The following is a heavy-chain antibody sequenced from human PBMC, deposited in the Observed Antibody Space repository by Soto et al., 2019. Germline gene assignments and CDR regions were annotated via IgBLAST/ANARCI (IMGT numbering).Heavy chain of an antibody. D-gene: IGHD7-27*01. V-gene: IGHV4-38-2*02. CDR2: IYHSGST. Sequence: SETLSLTCAVSGYSISSGYYWGWIRQPPGKGLEWIGSIYHSGSTYYNPSLKSRVTISVDTSKNQFSLKLSSVTAADTAVYYCARDSLARNWGFDPWGQVTVVTVSS. J-gene: IGHJ5*02. CDR3: ARDSLARNWGFDP. CDR1: GYSISSGYY.